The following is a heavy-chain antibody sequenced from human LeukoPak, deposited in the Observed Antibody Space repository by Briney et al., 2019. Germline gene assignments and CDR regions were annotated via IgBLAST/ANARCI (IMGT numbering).Heavy chain of an antibody. CDR2: IRSNSNAI. J-gene: IGHJ4*02. CDR3: ARDQGIAAANGDY. Sequence: GGSLRLSCAASGFTFSSYSMNWVRQAPGKGLEWISYIRSNSNAIYYADSVKGRFTISRDNAKNLLYLQMNSLRAEDTAVYYCARDQGIAAANGDYWGQGTLVTVSS. CDR1: GFTFSSYS. D-gene: IGHD6-13*01. V-gene: IGHV3-48*04.